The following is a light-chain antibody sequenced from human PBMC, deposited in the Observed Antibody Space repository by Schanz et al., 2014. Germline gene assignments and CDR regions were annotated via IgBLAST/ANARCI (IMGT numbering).Light chain of an antibody. CDR3: QQYVSSSNT. Sequence: DIQMPQSPSTLSASVGDRVTITCRASQRISHWLAWYQWKPGQAPQLLIYKASNLESGVPSRFSGSGSGTEFTLTISSLQPDDFATYYCQQYVSSSNTFGQGTKLEIK. CDR1: QRISHW. CDR2: KAS. J-gene: IGKJ2*01. V-gene: IGKV1-5*03.